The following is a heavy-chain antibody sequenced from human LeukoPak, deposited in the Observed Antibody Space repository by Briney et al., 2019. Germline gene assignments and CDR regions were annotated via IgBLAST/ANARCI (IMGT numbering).Heavy chain of an antibody. CDR1: GFTVSSNY. J-gene: IGHJ6*02. CDR2: IYSGGST. D-gene: IGHD2-15*01. CDR3: ARAGVGYCSGGSCYSGYYYYGMDV. V-gene: IGHV3-53*01. Sequence: GGSLRLSCAASGFTVSSNYMSWVRQAPGKGLEWVSVIYSGGSTYYADSVKGRLTISRDNSKNTLYLQMNSLRAEDTAVYYCARAGVGYCSGGSCYSGYYYYGMDVWGQGTTVTVSS.